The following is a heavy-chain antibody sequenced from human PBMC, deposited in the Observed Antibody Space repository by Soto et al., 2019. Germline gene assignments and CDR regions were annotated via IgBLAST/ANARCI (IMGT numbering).Heavy chain of an antibody. Sequence: EVQLVESGGGLVQPGGSLRLSCAASGFTFSSYWMSWVRQAPGKGLEWVANIKQDGSEKYYVDSVKGRFTISRDNATNSLYLQMNSLRAEETAVYYCARDTVGYTALFDYRGQGTLVTVYS. J-gene: IGHJ4*02. CDR2: IKQDGSEK. CDR3: ARDTVGYTALFDY. V-gene: IGHV3-7*01. CDR1: GFTFSSYW. D-gene: IGHD5-18*01.